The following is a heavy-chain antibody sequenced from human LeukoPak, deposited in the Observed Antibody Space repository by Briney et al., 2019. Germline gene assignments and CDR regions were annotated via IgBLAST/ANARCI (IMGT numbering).Heavy chain of an antibody. V-gene: IGHV4-59*01. CDR2: IYYSGST. CDR3: AREGGYCSSTSCLDLFDY. Sequence: SETLSLTCTVSGGSISSYYWSWIRRPPGQGLEWIGYIYYSGSTKYNPSLRSRVTISVDTSKNQVSLKLSSVTAADTAVYYCAREGGYCSSTSCLDLFDYWRQGTLVPVSS. J-gene: IGHJ4*02. D-gene: IGHD2-2*01. CDR1: GGSISSYY.